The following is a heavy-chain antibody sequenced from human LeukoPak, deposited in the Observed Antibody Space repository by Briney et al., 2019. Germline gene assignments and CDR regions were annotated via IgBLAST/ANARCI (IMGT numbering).Heavy chain of an antibody. Sequence: PGGSLRLSCAASGFTFPTYAMSWVRQAPGKGLEWVSAISGNAYSTYYTDSVKGRFTISRDNSKNTLYLQIHGLRAEDTAVYYCAKVPDYCSGTSCYSPLDYWGQGTLVTVSS. J-gene: IGHJ4*02. D-gene: IGHD2-15*01. CDR1: GFTFPTYA. CDR3: AKVPDYCSGTSCYSPLDY. V-gene: IGHV3-23*01. CDR2: ISGNAYST.